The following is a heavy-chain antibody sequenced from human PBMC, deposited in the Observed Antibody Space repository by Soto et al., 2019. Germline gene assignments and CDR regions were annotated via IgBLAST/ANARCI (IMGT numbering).Heavy chain of an antibody. D-gene: IGHD6-19*01. CDR2: IFHSGDT. V-gene: IGHV4-4*02. CDR1: GDSISNSRW. Sequence: QVQLQESGPGLVKPSGTLSLTCAVSGDSISNSRWWPWVRQPPGKGLEWIGDIFHSGDTNYNPSLKRRIFISVDKSQNQFSLKMSSVTAAVAAVYYCAYSTGWYRHDVWGQGTLVTVSS. J-gene: IGHJ3*01. CDR3: AYSTGWYRHDV.